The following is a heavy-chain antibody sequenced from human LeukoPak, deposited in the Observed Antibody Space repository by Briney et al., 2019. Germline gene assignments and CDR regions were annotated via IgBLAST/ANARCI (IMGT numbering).Heavy chain of an antibody. J-gene: IGHJ4*02. Sequence: ETLSPTCTVSGGSISSSSYYWGWIRQPPGKGLEWVSSISSSSSYIYYADSVKGRFTISRDNAKNSLYLQMNSLRAEDTAVYYCARHWTIAAAGLDYWGQGTLVTVSS. CDR3: ARHWTIAAAGLDY. V-gene: IGHV3-21*01. CDR2: ISSSSSYI. CDR1: GGSISSSS. D-gene: IGHD6-13*01.